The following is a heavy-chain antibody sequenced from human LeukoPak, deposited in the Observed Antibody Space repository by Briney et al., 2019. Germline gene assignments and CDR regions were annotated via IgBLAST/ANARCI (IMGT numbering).Heavy chain of an antibody. CDR2: IYYSGST. D-gene: IGHD3-9*01. J-gene: IGHJ4*02. CDR3: AGQWYAVRYLAWWADY. CDR1: GGSISSSSYY. V-gene: IGHV4-39*01. Sequence: SETLSLTCTVSGGSISSSSYYWGWIRQPPGKGLEWMVSIYYSGSTYYNPSRESGATISVDTSKTKFCLKLSSVTDADTAVYYCAGQWYAVRYLAWWADYWGQGTLVTVSS.